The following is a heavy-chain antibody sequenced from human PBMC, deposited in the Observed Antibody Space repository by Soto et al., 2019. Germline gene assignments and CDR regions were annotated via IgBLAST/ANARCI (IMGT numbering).Heavy chain of an antibody. CDR2: IYYSGST. Sequence: PSETLSLTCNVSGGSIYTYYWTWIRQSPGKGLEWIGYIYYSGSTYYNPSLKSRVTISVDTSKNQFSLKLSSVTAADTAVYYCARGERITIFGVVNGVDYWGQGTLVTVSS. CDR1: GGSIYTYY. V-gene: IGHV4-59*08. J-gene: IGHJ4*02. D-gene: IGHD3-3*01. CDR3: ARGERITIFGVVNGVDY.